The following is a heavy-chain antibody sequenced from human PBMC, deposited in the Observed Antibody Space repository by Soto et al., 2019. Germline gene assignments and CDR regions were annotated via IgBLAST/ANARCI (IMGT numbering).Heavy chain of an antibody. Sequence: ASVKVSCKASGYTFTSYGISWVRQAPGQGLEWMGWISAYNGNTNYAQKLQGRATMTTDTSTSTAYMELRSLRSDDTAVYYCARARITIFGVVILTFDYWGQGTLVTV. CDR1: GYTFTSYG. D-gene: IGHD3-3*01. CDR3: ARARITIFGVVILTFDY. J-gene: IGHJ4*02. CDR2: ISAYNGNT. V-gene: IGHV1-18*01.